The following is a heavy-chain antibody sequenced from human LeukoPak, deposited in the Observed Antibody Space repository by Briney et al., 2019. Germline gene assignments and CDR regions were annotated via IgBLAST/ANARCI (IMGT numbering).Heavy chain of an antibody. Sequence: GGSLRLSCAASGFIFGKSWMHWVRHAPGKGLVWVSRTDGSSTTYADSVKGRFSVSMDNAQNTLYLQMNSLRAEDTAVYYCAKVLSIGYCGSPSCSEYFQHWGQGTLVTVSS. CDR2: TDGSST. CDR1: GFIFGKSW. J-gene: IGHJ1*01. V-gene: IGHV3-74*01. CDR3: AKVLSIGYCGSPSCSEYFQH. D-gene: IGHD2-2*01.